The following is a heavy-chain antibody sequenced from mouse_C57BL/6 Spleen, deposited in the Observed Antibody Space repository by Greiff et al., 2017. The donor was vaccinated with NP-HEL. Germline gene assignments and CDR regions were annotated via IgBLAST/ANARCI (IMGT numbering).Heavy chain of an antibody. CDR1: GYAFSSYW. CDR2: IYPGDGDT. Sequence: VQLQQSGAELVKPGASVKISCKASGYAFSSYWMNWVKQRPGKGLEWIGQIYPGDGDTNYNGKFKGKATLTADKSSSTAYMQLSSLTSEDSAVYFCARRAHYCGSSPPMDYWGQGTSVTVSS. J-gene: IGHJ4*01. CDR3: ARRAHYCGSSPPMDY. D-gene: IGHD1-1*01. V-gene: IGHV1-80*01.